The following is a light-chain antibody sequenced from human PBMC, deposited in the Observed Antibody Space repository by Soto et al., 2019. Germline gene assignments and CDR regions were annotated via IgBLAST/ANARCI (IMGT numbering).Light chain of an antibody. V-gene: IGKV3-20*01. J-gene: IGKJ1*01. CDR3: QPYGA. CDR1: QSVSRSY. CDR2: GAS. Sequence: EIVLTQSPGTLSLSPGDRATLSCRASQSVSRSYLGWYQQKPGQAPRLLMYGASIRAAGVPDRFSGSGSGTGVTLTHSRLEAESFKVLLWQPYGAFGQGAKVDFK.